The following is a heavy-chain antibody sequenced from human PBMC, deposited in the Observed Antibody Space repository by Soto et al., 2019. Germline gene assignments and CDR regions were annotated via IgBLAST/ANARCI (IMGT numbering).Heavy chain of an antibody. V-gene: IGHV4-31*03. CDR2: IYYSGST. CDR3: ARAKKGIAAAENWFDP. CDR1: GGSISSGGYY. D-gene: IGHD6-13*01. J-gene: IGHJ5*02. Sequence: QVQLQESGPGLVKPSQTLSLTCTVSGGSISSGGYYWSWIRQHPGKGLEWIGYIYYSGSTYYNPSLKCRVTISVDTSKNQFSLKLSSVTAADTAVYYCARAKKGIAAAENWFDPWGQGTLVTVSS.